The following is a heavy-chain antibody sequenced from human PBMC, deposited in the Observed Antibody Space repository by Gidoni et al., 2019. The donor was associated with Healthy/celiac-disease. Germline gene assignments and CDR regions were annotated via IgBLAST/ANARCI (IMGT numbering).Heavy chain of an antibody. D-gene: IGHD6-13*01. CDR2: ISWNSGSI. Sequence: EVQLVESGGGLVQPGRSLRLSCAASGFTFDDYAMHWVRQAPGKGLEWVSGISWNSGSIGYADSVKGRFTISRDNAKNSLYLQMNSLRAEDTALYYCAKAIAAAGTGPVYLARIFDYWGQGTMVTVSS. V-gene: IGHV3-9*01. J-gene: IGHJ4*02. CDR3: AKAIAAAGTGPVYLARIFDY. CDR1: GFTFDDYA.